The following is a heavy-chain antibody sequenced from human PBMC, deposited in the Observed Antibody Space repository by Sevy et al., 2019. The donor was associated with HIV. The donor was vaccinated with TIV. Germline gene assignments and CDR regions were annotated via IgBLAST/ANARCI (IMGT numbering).Heavy chain of an antibody. Sequence: ASVKVSCEASGFNFRSYDIYWVRQAPGQGLEWMGWMNTNTGNTGFAQKFQGRVTMTRNSSISTAYMELSNLRSEDTAVYYCARHGTSATTMDYFDYWGQGTLVTVSS. CDR2: MNTNTGNT. J-gene: IGHJ4*02. V-gene: IGHV1-8*02. CDR3: ARHGTSATTMDYFDY. D-gene: IGHD1-1*01. CDR1: GFNFRSYD.